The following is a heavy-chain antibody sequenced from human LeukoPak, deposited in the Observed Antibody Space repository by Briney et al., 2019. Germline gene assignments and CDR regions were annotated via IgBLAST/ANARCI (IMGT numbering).Heavy chain of an antibody. CDR2: FDPEDGET. V-gene: IGHV1-24*01. CDR3: ATSTGYSSGWYYFDY. Sequence: ASVKVSCKVSVYTLTELSMHWVRQAPGKGLEWMGGFDPEDGETIYAQKFQGRVTMTEDTSTDTAYMELSSLRSEDTAVYYCATSTGYSSGWYYFDYWGQGTLVTVSS. CDR1: VYTLTELS. D-gene: IGHD6-19*01. J-gene: IGHJ4*02.